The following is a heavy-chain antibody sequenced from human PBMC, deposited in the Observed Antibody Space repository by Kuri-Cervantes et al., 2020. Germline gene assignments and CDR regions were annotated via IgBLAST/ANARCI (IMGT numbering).Heavy chain of an antibody. CDR2: IIPIFGTA. D-gene: IGHD3-22*01. CDR1: GGTFSSYA. CDR3: AREHSTYYYDSSGYYYYWFDP. Sequence: SVKVSCKASGGTFSSYAISWVRQAPGQGLEWMGGIIPIFGTANYAQKFQGRVTITADESTSTAYMELSSLRSEDTAVYYCAREHSTYYYDSSGYYYYWFDPWGQGTLVTVSS. V-gene: IGHV1-69*13. J-gene: IGHJ5*02.